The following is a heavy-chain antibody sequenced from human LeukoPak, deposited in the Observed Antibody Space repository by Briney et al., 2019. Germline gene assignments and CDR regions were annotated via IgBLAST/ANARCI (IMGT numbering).Heavy chain of an antibody. CDR2: INHSGST. D-gene: IGHD6-19*01. Sequence: SETLSLTCAVYGGSFSGYYWSWIRQPPGKGLEWIGEINHSGSTNYNPSLKSRVTISVDTSKNQFSLKLSSVTAADTAVYYCARGIAEQWLVRGPTDYWGQGTLVTVSS. CDR1: GGSFSGYY. J-gene: IGHJ4*02. CDR3: ARGIAEQWLVRGPTDY. V-gene: IGHV4-34*01.